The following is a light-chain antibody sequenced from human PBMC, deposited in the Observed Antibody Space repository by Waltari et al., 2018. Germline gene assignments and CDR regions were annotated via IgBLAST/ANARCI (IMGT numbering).Light chain of an antibody. CDR2: GAS. CDR1: QNIDIY. Sequence: DVQLTQSPSSLSASVGDRVPIPCRASQNIDIYLNWYQQKPGKAPNLLIYGASNLQSGVPSRFSGSGSGTDFTLTISSLQPEDFASFYCQQTSITPRTFGQGTKLEI. V-gene: IGKV1-39*01. J-gene: IGKJ2*01. CDR3: QQTSITPRT.